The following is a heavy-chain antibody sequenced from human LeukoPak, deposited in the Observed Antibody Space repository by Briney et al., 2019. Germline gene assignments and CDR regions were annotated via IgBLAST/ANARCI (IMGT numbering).Heavy chain of an antibody. J-gene: IGHJ4*02. Sequence: PGGSLRVSCAASGFTFTSYPMHWVRQAPGKGLEWVAVISYDGKNKFYADSVKGRFTISRDNAKNTLYLQMNSLRAEDTAVYCCARDALYMVRDPKFLPTYWGQGTLVTVSS. CDR1: GFTFTSYP. CDR2: ISYDGKNK. CDR3: ARDALYMVRDPKFLPTY. V-gene: IGHV3-30*04. D-gene: IGHD3-10*01.